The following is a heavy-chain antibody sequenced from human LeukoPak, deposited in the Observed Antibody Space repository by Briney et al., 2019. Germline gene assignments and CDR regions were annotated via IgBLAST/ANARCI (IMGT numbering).Heavy chain of an antibody. CDR1: GGTFSSYA. CDR3: ARLRSNGYWAAFDY. D-gene: IGHD5-18*01. J-gene: IGHJ4*02. V-gene: IGHV1-69*01. Sequence: ASVKVSCKASGGTFSSYAISWVRQAPGQGLEWMGGIIPIFGTANYAQKFQGRVTITADESTSTAYMELSSLRSEDTAVYYCARLRSNGYWAAFDYWGQGTLVTVSS. CDR2: IIPIFGTA.